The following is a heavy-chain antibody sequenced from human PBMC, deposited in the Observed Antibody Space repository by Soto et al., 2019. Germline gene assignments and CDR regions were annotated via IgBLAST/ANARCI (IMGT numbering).Heavy chain of an antibody. CDR1: GFTFSSYS. J-gene: IGHJ4*02. D-gene: IGHD3-9*01. Sequence: EVQLVESGGGLVKPGGSLRLSCAASGFTFSSYSMNWVRQAPGKGLEWVSSISSSSSFIYYADSVKGRVTISRDNAKNSLCLPMHSLRAEDTAMFYCARSYDILTGYSGFDYWGQGTLVTVSS. V-gene: IGHV3-21*01. CDR3: ARSYDILTGYSGFDY. CDR2: ISSSSSFI.